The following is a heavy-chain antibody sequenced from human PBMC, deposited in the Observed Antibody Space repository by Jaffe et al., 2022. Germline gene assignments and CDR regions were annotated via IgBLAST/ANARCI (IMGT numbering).Heavy chain of an antibody. J-gene: IGHJ5*02. Sequence: QVQLQQWGAGLLKPSETLSLTCAVYGGSFSGYYWSWIRQPPGKGLEWIGEINHSGSTNYNPSLKSRVTISVDTSKNQFSLKLSSVTAADTAVYYCARDADASSGWYDNWFDPWGQGTLVTVSS. D-gene: IGHD6-19*01. CDR1: GGSFSGYY. V-gene: IGHV4-34*01. CDR3: ARDADASSGWYDNWFDP. CDR2: INHSGST.